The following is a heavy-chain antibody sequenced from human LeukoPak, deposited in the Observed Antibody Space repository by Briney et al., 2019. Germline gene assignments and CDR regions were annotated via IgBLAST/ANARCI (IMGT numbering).Heavy chain of an antibody. CDR2: IYYSGST. V-gene: IGHV4-39*01. D-gene: IGHD6-19*01. J-gene: IGHJ4*02. Sequence: PSETLSLTCTVSGVSISSSSYYWGWIRQPPGKGLERIGSIYYSGSTYYNPSLKSRVTISVDTSKNQFSLKLSSVTAADTAVYYCARPLPQWLGYYFDYWGQGTLVTVSS. CDR3: ARPLPQWLGYYFDY. CDR1: GVSISSSSYY.